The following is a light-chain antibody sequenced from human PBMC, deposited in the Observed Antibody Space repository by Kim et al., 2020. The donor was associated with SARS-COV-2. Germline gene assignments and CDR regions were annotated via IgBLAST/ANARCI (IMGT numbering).Light chain of an antibody. V-gene: IGKV2D-29*01. CDR3: IQGIGLPLT. J-gene: IGKJ5*01. CDR1: QSLLHGDGKTY. Sequence: DTVMTQIPLSLSVTPGQPASISCKSSQSLLHGDGKTYLFWYLQRPGQPPQLLIYEVSNRFSGVPDRFSGSGSGTDFTLKISRVEAEDVAVYYCIQGIGLPLTFGQGTRLDIK. CDR2: EVS.